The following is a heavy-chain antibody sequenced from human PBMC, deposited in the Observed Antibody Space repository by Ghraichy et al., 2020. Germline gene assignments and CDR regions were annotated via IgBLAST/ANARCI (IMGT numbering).Heavy chain of an antibody. J-gene: IGHJ4*02. D-gene: IGHD2-2*01. CDR3: TTECCSSTSCLR. CDR2: IKSKTDGGTT. V-gene: IGHV3-15*01. CDR1: GFTFSNAW. Sequence: GGSLRLSCAASGFTFSNAWMSWVRQAPGKGLEWVGRIKSKTDGGTTDYAAPVKGRFTISRDDSRNTLYLHMNSLKTEDTAMYYCTTECCSSTSCLRWGQRILVTVS.